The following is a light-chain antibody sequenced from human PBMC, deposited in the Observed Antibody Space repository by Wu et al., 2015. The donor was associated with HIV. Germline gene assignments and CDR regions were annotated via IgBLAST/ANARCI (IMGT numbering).Light chain of an antibody. Sequence: ATVSCRASQRIDSRSLAWYQQRLGQAPRLLTSAASNRAAGIPDRFNGSGSGTDFILTISRLEPEDSAVYFCQQYGGSPPVTFGQGTRLEIK. V-gene: IGKV3-20*01. CDR3: QQYGGSPPVT. CDR1: QRIDSRS. CDR2: AAS. J-gene: IGKJ5*01.